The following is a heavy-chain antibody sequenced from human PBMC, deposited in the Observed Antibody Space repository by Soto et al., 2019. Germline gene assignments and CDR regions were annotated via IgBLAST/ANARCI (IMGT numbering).Heavy chain of an antibody. CDR2: IYYSGST. CDR1: GGSISSGGYY. Sequence: QVQLQESGPGLVKPSQALSLTCTVSGGSISSGGYYWSWIRQHPGKGLEWIGYIYYSGSTYYNPSLRGRVTIAVETSKNEFSLKLSSVTAADTAVYYCARDVRVDYGTGSYYIRRAFDIWGQGTMVTVSS. CDR3: ARDVRVDYGTGSYYIRRAFDI. J-gene: IGHJ3*02. D-gene: IGHD3-10*01. V-gene: IGHV4-31*03.